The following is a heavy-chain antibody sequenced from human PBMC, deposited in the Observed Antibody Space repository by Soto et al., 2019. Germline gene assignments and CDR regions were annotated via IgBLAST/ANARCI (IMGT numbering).Heavy chain of an antibody. J-gene: IGHJ6*02. D-gene: IGHD2-15*01. CDR3: ARDSLDGKRFYRYYYYDMDV. CDR2: IHSGGST. V-gene: IGHV3-53*01. Sequence: PGGSLRLSCAASGFTVSSNYMSWVRQAPGKGLEWVSVIHSGGSTYYADSVKGRFTISRDHSQNTLYLEMNSLRADDTAVYYCARDSLDGKRFYRYYYYDMDVWGQGTTVTVSS. CDR1: GFTVSSNY.